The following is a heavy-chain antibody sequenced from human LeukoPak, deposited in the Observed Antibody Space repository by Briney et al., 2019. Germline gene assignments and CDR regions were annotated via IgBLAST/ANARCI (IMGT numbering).Heavy chain of an antibody. CDR3: TKDPNGDYIGAFDP. V-gene: IGHV3-53*01. J-gene: IGHJ5*02. Sequence: GGSLRLSCAASGYTVSSNYMSWVRQAPGKGLEWVSVIYSGGSTYYADSVKGRFTISRDNSKNTLYLQMNSLRADDTAIYYCTKDPNGDYIGAFDPWGQGTLVTVSS. CDR1: GYTVSSNY. CDR2: IYSGGST. D-gene: IGHD4-17*01.